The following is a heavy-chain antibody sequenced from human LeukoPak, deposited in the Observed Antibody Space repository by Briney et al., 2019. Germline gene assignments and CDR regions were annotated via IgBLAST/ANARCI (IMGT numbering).Heavy chain of an antibody. J-gene: IGHJ5*02. CDR1: GGTFSSYA. Sequence: GASVKVSCKASGGTFSSYAISWVRQAPGQGLEWMGRIIPILGIANYAQKFQGRVTITADKSTSPAYMELSSLRSEDTAVYYCARLGTYYYDSSGYNWFDPWGQGTLVTVSS. CDR3: ARLGTYYYDSSGYNWFDP. V-gene: IGHV1-69*04. D-gene: IGHD3-22*01. CDR2: IIPILGIA.